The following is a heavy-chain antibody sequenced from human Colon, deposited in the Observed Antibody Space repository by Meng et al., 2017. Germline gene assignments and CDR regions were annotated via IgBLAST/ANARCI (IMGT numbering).Heavy chain of an antibody. V-gene: IGHV4-4*02. CDR3: ARHGGWHFDY. CDR1: GGSISSYNW. CDR2: IDLGGTP. Sequence: LQESGPGRVDPSGHFSLTCAVSGGSISSYNWWSWVRQPPGKGLEWIGKIDLGGTPYYNPSLESRVIMSLDKSKNQLSLRLTSVAAADTAVYYCARHGGWHFDYWGQGALVTVSS. J-gene: IGHJ4*02. D-gene: IGHD6-19*01.